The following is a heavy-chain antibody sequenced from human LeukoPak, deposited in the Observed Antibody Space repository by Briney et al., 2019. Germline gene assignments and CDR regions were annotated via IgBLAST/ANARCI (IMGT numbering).Heavy chain of an antibody. Sequence: SETLSLTCTVSGGSISSYYWSWIRQPPGKGLEWIGYIYYSGSTNYNPSLKSRVTISVDTSKNQFSLKLSSVTAADTAVYYCARGYDFWSGDEINAFDIWGQGTMVTVSS. CDR3: ARGYDFWSGDEINAFDI. D-gene: IGHD3-3*01. J-gene: IGHJ3*02. V-gene: IGHV4-59*01. CDR1: GGSISSYY. CDR2: IYYSGST.